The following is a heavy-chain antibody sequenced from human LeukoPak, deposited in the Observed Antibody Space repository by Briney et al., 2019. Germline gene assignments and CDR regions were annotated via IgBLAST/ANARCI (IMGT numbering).Heavy chain of an antibody. J-gene: IGHJ4*02. CDR3: ARLWNYDY. CDR1: GCTFSDYY. Sequence: SGGSLRLSCAASGCTFSDYYMSWIRQAPGKGLELVSYISSTSSTIFYADSVKGRFTISRDNAKNSLYLQMNSLRTEDTALYFCARLWNYDYWGQGTLVTVSS. D-gene: IGHD1-1*01. CDR2: ISSTSSTI. V-gene: IGHV3-11*01.